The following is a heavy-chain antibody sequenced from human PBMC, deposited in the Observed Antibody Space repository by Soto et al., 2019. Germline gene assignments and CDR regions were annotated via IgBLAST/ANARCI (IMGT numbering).Heavy chain of an antibody. J-gene: IGHJ4*02. Sequence: GGSLRLSCAASGFTFSSYGMHWVRQAPGKGLEWVAVISYDGSNKYYADSVKGRFTISRDNSKNTLYLQMNSLRAEDTAVYYCAPSPFYGSGREEVPYWGQGTLVTVSS. CDR1: GFTFSSYG. D-gene: IGHD3-10*01. CDR3: APSPFYGSGREEVPY. V-gene: IGHV3-30*03. CDR2: ISYDGSNK.